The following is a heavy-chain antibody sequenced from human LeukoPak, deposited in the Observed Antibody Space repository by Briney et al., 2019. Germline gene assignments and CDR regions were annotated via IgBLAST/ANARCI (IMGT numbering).Heavy chain of an antibody. CDR3: ARASDLGWAFDI. J-gene: IGHJ3*02. Sequence: GGSLRLSFAASGFTFSSYAMSWVRQAPGKGLEWVSAISGSGGSTYYADSVKGRFTISRDNSKNTLYLEMNSLRAEDTAVYYCARASDLGWAFDIWGQGTMVTVSS. CDR1: GFTFSSYA. D-gene: IGHD1-26*01. V-gene: IGHV3-23*01. CDR2: ISGSGGST.